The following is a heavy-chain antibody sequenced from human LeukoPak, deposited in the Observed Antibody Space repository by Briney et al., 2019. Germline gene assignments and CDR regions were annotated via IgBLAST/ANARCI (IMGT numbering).Heavy chain of an antibody. CDR3: AKGRGDGYNWRFDY. CDR1: GFIFSNYG. V-gene: IGHV3-23*01. CDR2: ISGSGGST. D-gene: IGHD5-24*01. J-gene: IGHJ4*02. Sequence: GGSLRLSCEASGFIFSNYGMSWVRQAPGKGLEWVSGISGSGGSTYYADSVKGRFTISRDNSKNTLYLQMSSLRAEDAAEYYCAKGRGDGYNWRFDYWGQGTLVTVSS.